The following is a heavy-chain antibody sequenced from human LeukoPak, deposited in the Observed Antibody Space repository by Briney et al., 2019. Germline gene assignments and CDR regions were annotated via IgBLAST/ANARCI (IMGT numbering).Heavy chain of an antibody. J-gene: IGHJ4*02. CDR2: MNPNSGNT. D-gene: IGHD6-19*01. CDR1: GYTFTSYD. CDR3: ASSSGWYPDDY. Sequence: ASVKVSCKASGYTFTSYDINWVRQATGQGLEWMGWMNPNSGNTGYAQKFQGRVTMTRDTSISTAYMELSRLRSDDTAVYYCASSSGWYPDDYWGQGTLVTVSS. V-gene: IGHV1-8*02.